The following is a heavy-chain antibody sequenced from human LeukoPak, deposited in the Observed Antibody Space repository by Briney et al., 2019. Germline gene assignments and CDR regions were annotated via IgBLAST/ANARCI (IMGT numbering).Heavy chain of an antibody. J-gene: IGHJ6*02. D-gene: IGHD1-14*01. CDR2: IKQDGSEK. Sequence: GGSLRLSCAASGFTFSSYWMSWVRQAPGKGLEWVANIKQDGSEKYYVDSVKGRFTISRDNAKNSLYLRMNSLRAEDTAVYYCASKPGEYYYYYGMDVWGQGTTVTVSS. V-gene: IGHV3-7*01. CDR3: ASKPGEYYYYYGMDV. CDR1: GFTFSSYW.